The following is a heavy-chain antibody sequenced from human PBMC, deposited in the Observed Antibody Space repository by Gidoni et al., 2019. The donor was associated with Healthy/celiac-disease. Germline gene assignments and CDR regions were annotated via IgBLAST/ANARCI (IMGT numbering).Heavy chain of an antibody. Sequence: EVQLVESGGGLVQPGGPLRLSCAASGFTVSSNYMGWVRQAPGKGLEWVSVIYSGGSTYYADSVKGRFTISRDNSKSTLYLQMNSLRAEDTAVYYCARGRSRRDAFDIWSQGTMVTVFS. V-gene: IGHV3-66*01. CDR3: ARGRSRRDAFDI. CDR2: IYSGGST. D-gene: IGHD6-6*01. J-gene: IGHJ3*02. CDR1: GFTVSSNY.